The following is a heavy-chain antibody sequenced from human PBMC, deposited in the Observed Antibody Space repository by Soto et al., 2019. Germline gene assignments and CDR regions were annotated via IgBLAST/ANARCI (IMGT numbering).Heavy chain of an antibody. CDR1: GGTFSSYA. CDR2: IVPIFGTA. J-gene: IGHJ3*02. V-gene: IGHV1-69*01. CDR3: ARRYGGNLNDAFDI. D-gene: IGHD1-20*01. Sequence: QVQLVQSGAEVKKPGSSVKVSCKASGGTFSSYAISGVRQAPGQGLEWMGGIVPIFGTANYAQKFQGRVTITADESTSTDYMELSSLRSEDTAVYYCARRYGGNLNDAFDIWGQGTMVTVSS.